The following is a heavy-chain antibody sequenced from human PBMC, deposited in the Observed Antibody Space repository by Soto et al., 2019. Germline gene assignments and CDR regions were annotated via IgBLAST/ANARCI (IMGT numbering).Heavy chain of an antibody. J-gene: IGHJ4*02. CDR3: ARGGALSTSWYWGDGLDS. CDR2: IIPVFGTP. D-gene: IGHD6-13*01. Sequence: QVQLEQSGSEVQKSGSSVKVSCKASGYSFSSHAITWVRQAPGQGLEWMGGIIPVFGTPTYAQKFQGRLPISADKSTNTSSLELRSLRSEDTAVYYCARGGALSTSWYWGDGLDSWGQGTQVTVSS. V-gene: IGHV1-69*06. CDR1: GYSFSSHA.